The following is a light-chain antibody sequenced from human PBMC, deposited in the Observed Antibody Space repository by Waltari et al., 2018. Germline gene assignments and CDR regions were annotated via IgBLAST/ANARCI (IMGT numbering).Light chain of an antibody. J-gene: IGKJ4*01. CDR1: QSLLYTDGYTY. CDR3: MQHRALPLT. Sequence: DIVMTQTTLSLPVTPGEPASISCRSSQSLLYTDGYTYLDWYLQKPGQSPQLLIYGASNRASGVPDRFSGSGSGTDFTLKISKVEVEDVGIYYCMQHRALPLTFGGGTKVEIK. CDR2: GAS. V-gene: IGKV2-40*01.